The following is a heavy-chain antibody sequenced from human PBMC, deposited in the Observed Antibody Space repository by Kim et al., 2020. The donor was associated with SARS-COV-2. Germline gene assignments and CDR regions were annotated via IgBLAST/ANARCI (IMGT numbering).Heavy chain of an antibody. Sequence: SETLSLTCIVSGDSIDSSSHHWGWIRQPPGKGLEWIGSIYYSGTTYYNASLKTRATISLDTSKNQFPLKLNSVTAADTAVYYCARSVGATIDPWGQGNLVIVSS. J-gene: IGHJ5*02. D-gene: IGHD3-16*01. CDR3: ARSVGATIDP. CDR1: GDSIDSSSHH. CDR2: IYYSGTT. V-gene: IGHV4-39*01.